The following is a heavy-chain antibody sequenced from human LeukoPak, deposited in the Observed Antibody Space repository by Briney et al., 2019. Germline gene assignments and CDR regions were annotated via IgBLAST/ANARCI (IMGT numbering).Heavy chain of an antibody. D-gene: IGHD5-12*01. CDR3: ARPNSGYGGAFDI. V-gene: IGHV1-2*02. CDR1: GYTFTGYY. J-gene: IGHJ3*02. Sequence: ASVKLSCKASGYTFTGYYMHWVRQAPGQGLEWMGWINPNSGGTNYAQKFQGRVTMTRDTYISTAYMELSRLRSDDTAVYYYARPNSGYGGAFDIWGQGTMVTVSS. CDR2: INPNSGGT.